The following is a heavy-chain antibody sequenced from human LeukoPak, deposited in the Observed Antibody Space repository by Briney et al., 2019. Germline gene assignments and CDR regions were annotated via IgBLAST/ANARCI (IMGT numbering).Heavy chain of an antibody. J-gene: IGHJ6*02. Sequence: GGSLRLSCAASGFTFSDYYMSWIRQAPGKGLEWVSYISSSGSTIYYADSVKGRFAISRDNAKNSLYLQMNSLRAEDTAVYYCASGRQRLYYGMDVWGQGTTVTVSS. D-gene: IGHD6-25*01. CDR3: ASGRQRLYYGMDV. CDR2: ISSSGSTI. V-gene: IGHV3-11*01. CDR1: GFTFSDYY.